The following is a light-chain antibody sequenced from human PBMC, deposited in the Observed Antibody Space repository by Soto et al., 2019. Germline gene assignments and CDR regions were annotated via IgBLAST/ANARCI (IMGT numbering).Light chain of an antibody. CDR1: SSNIGSKT. CDR2: SNN. V-gene: IGLV1-44*01. CDR3: AAWDDSLNDYV. Sequence: QSVLTQPPSASATPGQRVTISCSGSSSNIGSKTVNWYQQLPGTAPKLLIYSNNQRPSGVPDRLSGSKSGTSASLAISGLQYEDEADYYCAAWDDSLNDYVFGTGTKLTVL. J-gene: IGLJ1*01.